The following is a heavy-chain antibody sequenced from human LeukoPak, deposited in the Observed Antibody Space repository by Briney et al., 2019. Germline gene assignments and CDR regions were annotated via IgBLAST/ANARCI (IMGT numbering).Heavy chain of an antibody. CDR1: GGSVSSGSYY. V-gene: IGHV4-61*01. CDR3: ARDRSPEGYYDSSHWDYYHGMDV. CDR2: IYNSGST. D-gene: IGHD3-22*01. J-gene: IGHJ6*02. Sequence: SETLSLTCTVSGGSVSSGSYYWSWIRQPPGKGLEWIGYIYNSGSTNYNPSLKSRVTISVDTSKNQFSLNLSSVTAADTAMYYCARDRSPEGYYDSSHWDYYHGMDVWGQGTTVTVSS.